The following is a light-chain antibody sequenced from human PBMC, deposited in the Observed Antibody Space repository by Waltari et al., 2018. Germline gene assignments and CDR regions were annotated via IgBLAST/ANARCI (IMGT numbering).Light chain of an antibody. J-gene: IGKJ4*01. V-gene: IGKV3-20*01. CDR3: QQYDGEVVT. Sequence: EIVLTQCPGTLCFSLGERATLSCRASQSVTSISLTWSQQNLGQAPRLLIYGTSSRATGIPDRFSGSWSGTYFTLTISLLEPEDFVFYYCQQYDGEVVTFGGGTKVEI. CDR2: GTS. CDR1: QSVTSIS.